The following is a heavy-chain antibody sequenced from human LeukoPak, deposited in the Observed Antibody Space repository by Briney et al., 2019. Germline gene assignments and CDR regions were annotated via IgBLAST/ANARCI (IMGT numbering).Heavy chain of an antibody. D-gene: IGHD6-6*01. J-gene: IGHJ6*02. V-gene: IGHV3-30-3*01. CDR3: ARDARPYYYYGMDV. CDR1: GFTFSSYA. Sequence: GGSLRLSCAASGFTFSSYAMHWVRQAPGKGLEWVAVISYDGSNKYYADSVKGRFTISRDNSENTLYLQMNSLRAEDTAVYYCARDARPYYYYGMDVWGQGTTVTVSS. CDR2: ISYDGSNK.